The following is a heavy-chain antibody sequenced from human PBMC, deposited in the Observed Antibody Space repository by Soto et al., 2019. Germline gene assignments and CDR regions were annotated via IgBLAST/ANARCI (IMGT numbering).Heavy chain of an antibody. CDR3: ARHKKRSGGALAGWFDP. D-gene: IGHD2-15*01. V-gene: IGHV4-39*01. Sequence: SETLSLTCTVSGGSISSSIYYWGWIRHPPGKGLEWIGSIYYSGSTYYNPSLKSRVTISVDTSKNQFSLKLSSVTAADTAVYYCARHKKRSGGALAGWFDPWGQGTMITVYS. CDR2: IYYSGST. CDR1: GGSISSSIYY. J-gene: IGHJ5*02.